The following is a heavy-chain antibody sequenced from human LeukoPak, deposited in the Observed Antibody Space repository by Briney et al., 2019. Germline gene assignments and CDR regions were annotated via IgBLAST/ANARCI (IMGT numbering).Heavy chain of an antibody. J-gene: IGHJ3*02. CDR2: IYTSGNT. CDR1: GFTVSSKD. CDR3: ARAAWVPGIEAIGYNVFDI. V-gene: IGHV3-66*01. D-gene: IGHD6-13*01. Sequence: GGSLRLSCAASGFTVSSKDMSWVRQARGECLEWISVIYTSGNTCYAGSVKGRFTISRDNSKDTLDLQMNSLTAEDTACHSFARAAWVPGIEAIGYNVFDIWGHGTMVTVSS.